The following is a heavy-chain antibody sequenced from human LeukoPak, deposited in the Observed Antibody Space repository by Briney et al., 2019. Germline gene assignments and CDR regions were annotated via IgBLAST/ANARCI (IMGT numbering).Heavy chain of an antibody. D-gene: IGHD2-21*01. J-gene: IGHJ4*02. V-gene: IGHV3-7*01. CDR3: ARDRVNYFDY. Sequence: GGSLRLSCAASGCTFSSYWMSWVRQAPGKGLEWVANIKQDGSEKYYVDSVKGRFTISRDNAKNSLYLQMNSLRAEDTAVYYCARDRVNYFDYWGQGTLVTVSS. CDR1: GCTFSSYW. CDR2: IKQDGSEK.